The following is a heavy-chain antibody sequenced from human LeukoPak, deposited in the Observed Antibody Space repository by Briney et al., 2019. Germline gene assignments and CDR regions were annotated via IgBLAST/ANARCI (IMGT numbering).Heavy chain of an antibody. J-gene: IGHJ4*02. V-gene: IGHV3-23*01. Sequence: GGSLRLSCAASGFTFSSYAMSWVRQAPGKGPEWVSGISNSGGGIIYYADSVKGRFTISRDYSKNTLYLQMYSLRAEDTAVYYCAEGGNGYCSNGVCSPRAVAAIDYWGQGTLVTVSS. D-gene: IGHD2-8*01. CDR1: GFTFSSYA. CDR3: AEGGNGYCSNGVCSPRAVAAIDY. CDR2: ISNSGGGII.